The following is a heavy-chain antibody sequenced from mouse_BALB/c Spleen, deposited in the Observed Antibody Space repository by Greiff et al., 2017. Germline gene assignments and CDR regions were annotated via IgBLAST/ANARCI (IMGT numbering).Heavy chain of an antibody. J-gene: IGHJ3*01. V-gene: IGHV5-6*01. CDR1: GFTFSSYG. CDR2: ISSGGSYT. D-gene: IGHD2-4*01. Sequence: EVQGVESGGDLVKPGGSLKLSCAASGFTFSSYGMSWVRQTPDKRLEWVATISSGGSYTYYPDSVKGRFTISRDNAKNTLYLQMSSLKSEDTAMYYCARQGSTMIPWFAYWGQGTLVTVSA. CDR3: ARQGSTMIPWFAY.